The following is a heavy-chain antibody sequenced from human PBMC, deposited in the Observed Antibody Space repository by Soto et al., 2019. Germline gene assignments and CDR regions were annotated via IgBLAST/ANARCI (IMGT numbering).Heavy chain of an antibody. CDR1: GFTVSSNY. J-gene: IGHJ4*02. Sequence: EVQLVESGGGLVQPGGSLRLSCAASGFTVSSNYMSWVRQAPGKGLEWGSVIYSGGSTYYADSVKGRFTISRHNSKNTLYVKMNSLRAEETVVDYCASHTIFGECGFDYWGQGTLVTVSS. V-gene: IGHV3-53*04. CDR2: IYSGGST. D-gene: IGHD3-3*01. CDR3: ASHTIFGECGFDY.